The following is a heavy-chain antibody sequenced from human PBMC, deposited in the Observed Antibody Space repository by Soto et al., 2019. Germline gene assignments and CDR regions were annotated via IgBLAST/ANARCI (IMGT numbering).Heavy chain of an antibody. CDR1: GGSISSGGYY. J-gene: IGHJ5*02. D-gene: IGHD3-3*01. V-gene: IGHV4-31*11. Sequence: QVQLQESGPGLVKPSQTLSLTCAVSGGSISSGGYYWSWIRQHPGKGLEWIGYIYYSGSTYYNPSLRRRVTISVDTSKSQFSLKLSSVTAADTAVYYCARGLRGVWFDPWGQGTLVTVSS. CDR2: IYYSGST. CDR3: ARGLRGVWFDP.